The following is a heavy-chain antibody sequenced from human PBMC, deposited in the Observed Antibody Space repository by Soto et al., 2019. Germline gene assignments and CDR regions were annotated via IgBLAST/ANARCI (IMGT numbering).Heavy chain of an antibody. Sequence: ASVKVSCKASGYTFTSYATHWVRQAPGQRLEWMGWINAGNGNTKYSQKFQGRVTITRDTSASTAYMELSSLRSEDTAVYYCAESAAAPTSDAFDIWGQGTMVTVSS. CDR1: GYTFTSYA. J-gene: IGHJ3*02. CDR3: AESAAAPTSDAFDI. V-gene: IGHV1-3*01. CDR2: INAGNGNT. D-gene: IGHD6-13*01.